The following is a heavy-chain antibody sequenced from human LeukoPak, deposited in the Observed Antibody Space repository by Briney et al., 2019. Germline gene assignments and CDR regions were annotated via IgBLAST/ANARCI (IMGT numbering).Heavy chain of an antibody. CDR1: GFSFSYYW. Sequence: GGSLRLSCAASGFSFSYYWMTWVRQAPGKGLEWVANIKEDGTEKYSVDSVKGRFTIPRDNAENSLYLQMNSLRAEDTAVYYCARVIAVARHDAFDIWGQGTMVTVSS. CDR3: ARVIAVARHDAFDI. CDR2: IKEDGTEK. D-gene: IGHD6-19*01. V-gene: IGHV3-7*04. J-gene: IGHJ3*02.